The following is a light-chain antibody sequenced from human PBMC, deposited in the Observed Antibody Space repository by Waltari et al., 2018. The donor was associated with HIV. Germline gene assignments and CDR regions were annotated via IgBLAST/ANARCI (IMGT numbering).Light chain of an antibody. CDR3: QSYDTTNHLI. J-gene: IGLJ2*01. CDR1: SGTIPSNS. Sequence: FMLTQPHSMSASPGTTVPISCTRSSGTIPSNSVQWYQQRPGGAPTTVVFEDTQRPSGVPERFSGSIDSSSNSASLTISGLKTEDEADYYCQSYDTTNHLIFGGGTKVTVL. CDR2: EDT. V-gene: IGLV6-57*04.